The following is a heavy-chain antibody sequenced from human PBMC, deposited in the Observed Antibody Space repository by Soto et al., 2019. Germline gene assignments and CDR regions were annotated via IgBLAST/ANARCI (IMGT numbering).Heavy chain of an antibody. CDR1: GGSISSSSYY. CDR2: IYYSGST. V-gene: IGHV4-39*01. CDR3: ARPLDYGSGYFDY. D-gene: IGHD3-10*01. J-gene: IGHJ4*02. Sequence: SETLSLTCTVSGGSISSSSYYWGWIRQPPGKGLEWIGSIYYSGSTYYNPSLKSRVTISVDTSKNQFSLKLSSVTAADTAVYYCARPLDYGSGYFDYWGQGTLVTVSS.